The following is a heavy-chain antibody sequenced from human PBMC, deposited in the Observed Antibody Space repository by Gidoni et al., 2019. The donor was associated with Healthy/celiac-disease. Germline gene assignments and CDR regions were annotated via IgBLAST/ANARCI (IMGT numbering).Heavy chain of an antibody. CDR2: ISSSSSYI. CDR1: GSTFSSYS. CDR3: ARDLAVAGTRNY. J-gene: IGHJ4*02. V-gene: IGHV3-21*01. D-gene: IGHD6-19*01. Sequence: EVQLVESGGGMVKPGGSLRPSCAASGSTFSSYSMNWVRQAPGKGLAWVSSISSSSSYIYYADSVKGRFTISRDNAKNSLYLQMNSLRAEDTAVYYCARDLAVAGTRNYWGQGTLVTVSS.